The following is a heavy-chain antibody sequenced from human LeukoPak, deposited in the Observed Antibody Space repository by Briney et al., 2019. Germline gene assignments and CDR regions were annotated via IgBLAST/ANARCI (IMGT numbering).Heavy chain of an antibody. Sequence: ASVKVSCKASGGTFSSYAISWVRQAPGQGLEWMGWINPNSGGTNYAQKFQGRVTMTRDTSISTAYMELSRLRSDDTAVYYCARGLVDTAMVTLDYWGQGNLVTVSS. V-gene: IGHV1-2*02. CDR1: GGTFSSYA. CDR2: INPNSGGT. J-gene: IGHJ4*02. D-gene: IGHD5-18*01. CDR3: ARGLVDTAMVTLDY.